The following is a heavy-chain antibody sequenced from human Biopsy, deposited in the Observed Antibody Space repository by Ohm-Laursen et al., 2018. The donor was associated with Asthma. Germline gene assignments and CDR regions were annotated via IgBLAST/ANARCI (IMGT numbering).Heavy chain of an antibody. J-gene: IGHJ5*02. V-gene: IGHV1-2*06. Sequence: ASVKVSCKASGYTFIGCHTHWMRQAPGQGLEWMGRINPNSGGTNYAQKFQGRVTMTRDTSISTAYMEVSRLRSDDKAVYYCARGQKSAGDRWFDPWGQGTLVTVSS. CDR1: GYTFIGCH. CDR2: INPNSGGT. D-gene: IGHD6-13*01. CDR3: ARGQKSAGDRWFDP.